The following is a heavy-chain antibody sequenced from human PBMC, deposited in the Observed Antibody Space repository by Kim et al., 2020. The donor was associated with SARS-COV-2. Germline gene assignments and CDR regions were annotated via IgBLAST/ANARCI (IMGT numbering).Heavy chain of an antibody. CDR1: GFTFSSYG. CDR2: ISYDGSNK. V-gene: IGHV3-30*18. J-gene: IGHJ5*02. Sequence: GGSLRLSCAASGFTFSSYGMHWVRQAPGKGLEWVAVISYDGSNKYYADSVKGRFTISRDNSKNTLYLQMNSLRAEDTAVYYCAKDLKRGSSSWYWRPGAGESWGQGTLVTVSS. D-gene: IGHD6-13*01. CDR3: AKDLKRGSSSWYWRPGAGES.